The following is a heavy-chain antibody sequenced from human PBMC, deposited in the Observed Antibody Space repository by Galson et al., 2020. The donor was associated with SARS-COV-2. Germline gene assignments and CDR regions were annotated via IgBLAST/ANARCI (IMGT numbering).Heavy chain of an antibody. CDR2: VRHGGDDT. D-gene: IGHD6-6*01. Sequence: GGSLRLSCVASGFTLNNYAMSWVRQGPGKGLEWIAVVRHGGDDTHYADSVKGRFRIFRDSSKNTLCLQMNSLRADDTAVYYCALADLVLIPYDWCQGTHVSVSS. CDR1: GFTLNNYA. J-gene: IGHJ4*02. V-gene: IGHV3-23*01. CDR3: ALADLVLIPYD.